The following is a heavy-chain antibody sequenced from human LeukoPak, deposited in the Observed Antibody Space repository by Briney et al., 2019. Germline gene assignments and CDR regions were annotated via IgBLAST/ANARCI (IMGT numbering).Heavy chain of an antibody. Sequence: GGSLRLSCAASGFTFSSYGMHWVRQAPGKGLEWVAFIWNDGSNKYYVDSVKGRFTISRDNTKNTLFLQMNSLRAEDTAVYYCAKERTQTTAFDYWGQGTLVTVSS. V-gene: IGHV3-30*02. CDR2: IWNDGSNK. D-gene: IGHD1-7*01. CDR1: GFTFSSYG. J-gene: IGHJ4*02. CDR3: AKERTQTTAFDY.